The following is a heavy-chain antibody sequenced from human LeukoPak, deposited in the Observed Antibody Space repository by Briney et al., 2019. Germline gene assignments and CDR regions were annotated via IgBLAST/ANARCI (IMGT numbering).Heavy chain of an antibody. CDR1: GGSISSSSYY. J-gene: IGHJ6*02. D-gene: IGHD4-4*01. Sequence: SETLSLTCTVSGGSISSSSYYWSWIRQPPGKGLEWIGYIYYSGSTNYNPSLKSRVTISVDTSKNQFSLKLSSVTAADTAVYYCARTQSHDYSFMDVWGQGTTVTVSS. CDR3: ARTQSHDYSFMDV. V-gene: IGHV4-61*05. CDR2: IYYSGST.